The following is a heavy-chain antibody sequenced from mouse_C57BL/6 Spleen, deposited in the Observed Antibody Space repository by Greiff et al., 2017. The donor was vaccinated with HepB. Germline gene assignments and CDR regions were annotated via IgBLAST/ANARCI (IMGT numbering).Heavy chain of an antibody. V-gene: IGHV1-82*01. D-gene: IGHD1-1*01. CDR3: TKRYGSSLYAMDY. CDR2: IYPGDGDT. Sequence: QVQLKESGPELVKPGASVKISCKASGYAFSSSWMNWVKQRPGKGLEWIGRIYPGDGDTNYNGKFKGKATLTADKSSSTAYMQLSSQTSEDSAVYFGTKRYGSSLYAMDYWGQGTSVTVAT. J-gene: IGHJ4*01. CDR1: GYAFSSSW.